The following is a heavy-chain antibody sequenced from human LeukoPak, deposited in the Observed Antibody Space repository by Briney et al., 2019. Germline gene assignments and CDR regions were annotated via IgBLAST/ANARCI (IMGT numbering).Heavy chain of an antibody. CDR3: TTLAAAGQYDY. CDR1: GFPFSNAW. D-gene: IGHD6-13*01. CDR2: IKSKTDGGTI. J-gene: IGHJ4*02. V-gene: IGHV3-15*01. Sequence: GGSLRLSCAVSGFPFSNAWMSWVRQAPGKGLGWLGRIKSKTDGGTIDYAAPVKGRFTISRDDSKNTLYLQMNSLKTEDTAVYYCTTLAAAGQYDYWGQGTLVTVSS.